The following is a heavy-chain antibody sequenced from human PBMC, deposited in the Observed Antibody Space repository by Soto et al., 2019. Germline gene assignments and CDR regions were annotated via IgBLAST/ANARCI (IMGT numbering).Heavy chain of an antibody. Sequence: SETLSLTCTVSGGSISSSSYYWGWIRQPPGKGLEWIGSIYYSGSTYYNPSLKSRVTISVDTSKNQFSLMLSSVTAADTAVYYCASILAPFSGSYYYYYGMDVWGQGTTVTVSS. CDR3: ASILAPFSGSYYYYYGMDV. J-gene: IGHJ6*02. CDR2: IYYSGST. CDR1: GGSISSSSYY. D-gene: IGHD1-26*01. V-gene: IGHV4-39*01.